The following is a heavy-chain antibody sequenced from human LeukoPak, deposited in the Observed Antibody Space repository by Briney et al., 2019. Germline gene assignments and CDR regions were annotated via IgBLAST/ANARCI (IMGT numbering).Heavy chain of an antibody. D-gene: IGHD6-13*01. CDR1: GGSISSYY. J-gene: IGHJ4*02. Sequence: PSETLSLTCTVTGGSISSYYWSWIRQPPGKGLEWIGYIYYSGSTNYNPSLKSRVTISVDTSKNQFSLKLSSVTAADTAVYYCARQRPSSSWYRFYFDYWGQGTLVTVSS. CDR2: IYYSGST. CDR3: ARQRPSSSWYRFYFDY. V-gene: IGHV4-59*08.